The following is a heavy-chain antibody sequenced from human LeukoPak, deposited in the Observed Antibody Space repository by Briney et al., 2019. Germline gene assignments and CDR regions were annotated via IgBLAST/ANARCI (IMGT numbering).Heavy chain of an antibody. J-gene: IGHJ3*02. D-gene: IGHD3-10*01. Sequence: GGSLRLSCTVSGFTVSSNSWSWVRQAPGKGLEWVSFIYSGGNTHYSDSVTGRFTISRDNSKNTLYLQMNSLRAEDTALYYCAKVRAPGFGLINAFDIWGQGTMVTVSS. CDR2: IYSGGNT. CDR3: AKVRAPGFGLINAFDI. V-gene: IGHV3-53*05. CDR1: GFTVSSNS.